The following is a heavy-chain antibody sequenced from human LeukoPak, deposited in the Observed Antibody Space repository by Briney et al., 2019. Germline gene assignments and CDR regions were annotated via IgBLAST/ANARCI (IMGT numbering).Heavy chain of an antibody. V-gene: IGHV3-48*01. Sequence: PGGSLRLSCAASGFTFSSYSMNWVRQAPGKGLEWVSYISSSSSTIYYADSVKGRFTISRDNAKNSLYLQMNSLRAEDTAVYYCARDSVFDWLFPLDYWGQGTLVTVPS. D-gene: IGHD3-9*01. CDR2: ISSSSSTI. CDR1: GFTFSSYS. J-gene: IGHJ4*02. CDR3: ARDSVFDWLFPLDY.